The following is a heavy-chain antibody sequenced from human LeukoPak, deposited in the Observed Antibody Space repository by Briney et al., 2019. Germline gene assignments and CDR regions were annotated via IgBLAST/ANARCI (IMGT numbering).Heavy chain of an antibody. V-gene: IGHV3-48*01. D-gene: IGHD3-3*01. Sequence: SGGSLRLSCAASGFTFSSYSMNWVRQAPGKGLEWVPYISSSSSTIYYADSVKGRFTISRDNAKNSLYLQMNSLRAEDTAVYYCARASAHYDFWSGYGYYGMDVWGQGTTVTVSS. CDR3: ARASAHYDFWSGYGYYGMDV. CDR2: ISSSSSTI. J-gene: IGHJ6*02. CDR1: GFTFSSYS.